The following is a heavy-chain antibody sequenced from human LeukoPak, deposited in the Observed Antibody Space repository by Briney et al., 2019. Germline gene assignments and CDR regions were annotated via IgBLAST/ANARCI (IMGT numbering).Heavy chain of an antibody. J-gene: IGHJ6*02. CDR1: GYTFTSYY. CDR3: ARSRYCSGGSCYSHYYGMDV. Sequence: ASVKVSCKASGYTFTSYYMHWVRQAPGQGLEWMGIINPSGGSTSYAQKFQGRVTMTRDTSTSTVYMELSSLRSEDTAVYYCARSRYCSGGSCYSHYYGMDVWGQGTTVTVSS. V-gene: IGHV1-46*01. D-gene: IGHD2-15*01. CDR2: INPSGGST.